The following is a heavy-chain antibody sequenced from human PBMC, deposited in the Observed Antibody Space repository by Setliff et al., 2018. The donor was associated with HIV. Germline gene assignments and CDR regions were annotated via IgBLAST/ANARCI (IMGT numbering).Heavy chain of an antibody. D-gene: IGHD6-19*01. CDR1: GGSISSYY. J-gene: IGHJ4*02. CDR3: ARSPRIGVAGEFEY. Sequence: PSETLSLTCTVSGGSISSYYWSWIRQPPGKGLEWIGYIYTSGSFNYNPSLNSQVTISVDTSKNQFSLKVNSVTAADTAVYYCARSPRIGVAGEFEYWGQGTLVTVSS. CDR2: IYTSGSF. V-gene: IGHV4-4*09.